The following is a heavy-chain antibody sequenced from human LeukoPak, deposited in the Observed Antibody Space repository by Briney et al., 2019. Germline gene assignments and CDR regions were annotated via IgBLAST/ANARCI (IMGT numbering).Heavy chain of an antibody. D-gene: IGHD2-8*01. J-gene: IGHJ4*01. CDR2: ISGSGGST. CDR3: STDPRLLMY. CDR1: GFTFSSYG. Sequence: GGTLRLSCAASGFTFSSYGMSWVRQAPGKGLEWVSAISGSGGSTYYADSVKGRFTISRDNSKNTLYLQMSSLRPEDTALYYCSTDPRLLMYWGHGTLVTVSS. V-gene: IGHV3-23*01.